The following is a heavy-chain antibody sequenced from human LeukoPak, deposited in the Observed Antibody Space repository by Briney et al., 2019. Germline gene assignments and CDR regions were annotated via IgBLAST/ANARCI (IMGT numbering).Heavy chain of an antibody. CDR2: INPNSGDP. D-gene: IGHD4-17*01. J-gene: IGHJ6*03. V-gene: IGHV1-2*02. Sequence: ASVKVSCKASGYTFIGYYMHWVRQAAGQGLEWMGWINPNSGDPNYAQKFQGRVTMTRDTSISTAYMELSRRRSDDTAVYYCASTGDYHLYYYYYMDVWGKGTTVTVSS. CDR3: ASTGDYHLYYYYYMDV. CDR1: GYTFIGYY.